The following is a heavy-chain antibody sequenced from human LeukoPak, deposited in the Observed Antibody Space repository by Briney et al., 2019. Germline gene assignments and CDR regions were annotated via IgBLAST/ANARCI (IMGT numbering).Heavy chain of an antibody. Sequence: PSETQSLTCTVSGASISNYYWGWIRQPAGKGLEWIGRIFTNGNTNYNPSLKSRVTMSVDPSKNQFSLKLTSVTAADTAIYYCARESRVYAGDGYYYDSWGQGTLVTVSS. CDR2: IFTNGNT. CDR3: ARESRVYAGDGYYYDS. CDR1: GASISNYY. D-gene: IGHD2-21*01. V-gene: IGHV4-4*07. J-gene: IGHJ4*02.